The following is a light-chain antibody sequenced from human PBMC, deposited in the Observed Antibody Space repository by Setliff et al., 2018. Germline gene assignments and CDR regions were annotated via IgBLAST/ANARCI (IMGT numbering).Light chain of an antibody. CDR3: CSYAGSYTYV. V-gene: IGLV2-11*01. J-gene: IGLJ1*01. CDR2: DVS. Sequence: QSALTQSRSVSGSPGQSVTISCTGTSSDVGGYNYVSWYQQHPGKAPKVMIYDVSKRPSGVPDRFSGSKSGNTASLTISGLQAEDEADYYCCSYAGSYTYVFGTGTKV. CDR1: SSDVGGYNY.